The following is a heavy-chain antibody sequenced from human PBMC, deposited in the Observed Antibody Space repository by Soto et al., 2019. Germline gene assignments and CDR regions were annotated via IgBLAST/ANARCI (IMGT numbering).Heavy chain of an antibody. CDR2: IYYRGNA. CDR1: DDSINSDKYY. J-gene: IGHJ4*02. D-gene: IGHD3-9*01. V-gene: IGHV4-39*01. CDR3: ARLEGLATISYYFDF. Sequence: QLQLQESGPGLVKPSETLSLTCSVSDDSINSDKYYWGWIRQPPGKGREWIGSIYYRGNAYYNPSLQTPVPISPDQSRSQFSLKLNSVTAADSAVYFCARLEGLATISYYFDFWGPGALVTVSS.